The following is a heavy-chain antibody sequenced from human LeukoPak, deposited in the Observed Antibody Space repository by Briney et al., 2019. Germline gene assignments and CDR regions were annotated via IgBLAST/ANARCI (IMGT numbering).Heavy chain of an antibody. J-gene: IGHJ2*01. V-gene: IGHV3-30*02. CDR1: GFTFSNYA. CDR2: IRYDGSNK. D-gene: IGHD3-22*01. CDR3: AKPSLYYYDTSGYYRYWYFDL. Sequence: GGSLRLSCAASGFTFSNYAIHWVRQAPGKGLEWVAFIRYDGSNKYYVDSVRGRFTISRDNSKNTLYLQMNSLRAEDTAVYYCAKPSLYYYDTSGYYRYWYFDLWGRGTLVTVSS.